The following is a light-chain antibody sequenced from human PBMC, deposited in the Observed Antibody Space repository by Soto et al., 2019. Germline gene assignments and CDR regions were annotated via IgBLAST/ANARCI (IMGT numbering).Light chain of an antibody. CDR3: QTWGTGIRV. Sequence: QLVLTQSPSASASLGASVKLTCTLSSGHSSYAIAWHQQQPEKGPRFLMKINSDGRHSNGDGIPDRFSGSSSGAERYLTISSLQSEDEADYYCQTWGTGIRVFGGGTKLTVL. J-gene: IGLJ3*02. V-gene: IGLV4-69*01. CDR1: SGHSSYA. CDR2: INSDGRH.